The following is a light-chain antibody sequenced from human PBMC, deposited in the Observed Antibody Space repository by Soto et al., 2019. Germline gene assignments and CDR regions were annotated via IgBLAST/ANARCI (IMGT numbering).Light chain of an antibody. V-gene: IGLV1-40*01. CDR1: SSNIGAGYD. Sequence: QAVVTQPPSVSGAPGQRVTISCTGSSSNIGAGYDVHWYQQLPGTAPKLLIYDNNNRPSGVPDRFSGSESGTSASLAITGLQAEDEADYYCQSYDSRLGGYVFGTGTKLTVL. J-gene: IGLJ1*01. CDR2: DNN. CDR3: QSYDSRLGGYV.